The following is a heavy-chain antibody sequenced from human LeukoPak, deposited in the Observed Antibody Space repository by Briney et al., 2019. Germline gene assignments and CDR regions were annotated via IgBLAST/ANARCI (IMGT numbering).Heavy chain of an antibody. D-gene: IGHD6-13*01. Sequence: GGSLRLSCAASGFTFSSYGMHWVRQAPGKGLEGVAVISYDGSNKYYAESVKGRFTISRDNSKNTLYLQMNSLRAGDTAVYYCAHLGYSSSLDWFDPWGQGTLVTVSS. CDR3: AHLGYSSSLDWFDP. V-gene: IGHV3-30*03. J-gene: IGHJ5*02. CDR1: GFTFSSYG. CDR2: ISYDGSNK.